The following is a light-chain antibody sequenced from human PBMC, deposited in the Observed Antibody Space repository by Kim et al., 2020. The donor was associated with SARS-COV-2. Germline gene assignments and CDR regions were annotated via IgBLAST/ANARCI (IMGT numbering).Light chain of an antibody. CDR3: PVCDISTVI. J-gene: IGLJ2*01. V-gene: IGLV3-9*01. CDR1: NIGTKN. Sequence: SYELTQPLSVSVALGQTSRITCEGKNIGTKNVHWYQQKPRQAPVLVIYLDTNRPSGIPERFSGSNSGNTATLTISRAQAGDEADYYCPVCDISTVIFGGGTQLTVL. CDR2: LDT.